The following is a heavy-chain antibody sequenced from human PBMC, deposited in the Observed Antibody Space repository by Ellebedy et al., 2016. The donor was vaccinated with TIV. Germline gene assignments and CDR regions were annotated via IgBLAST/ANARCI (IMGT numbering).Heavy chain of an antibody. Sequence: AASVKVPCKASGYTFTGYYMHWVRQAPGQGLEWMGWINPNSGGTNYEQKFQGRVTMTRDTSISTAYMELSRLRSDDTAVYYCASGYDNRIYGLDVWGQGTTVTVSS. CDR2: INPNSGGT. CDR3: ASGYDNRIYGLDV. D-gene: IGHD5-12*01. V-gene: IGHV1-2*02. J-gene: IGHJ6*02. CDR1: GYTFTGYY.